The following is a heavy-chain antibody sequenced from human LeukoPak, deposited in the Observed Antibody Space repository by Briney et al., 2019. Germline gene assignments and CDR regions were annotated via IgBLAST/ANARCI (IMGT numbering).Heavy chain of an antibody. CDR1: GGTFSSYA. Sequence: GASVKVSCKASGGTFSSYAISWVRQAPGQGLEWMGGVIPIFGTANYAQKFQGRVTITTDESTSTAYMELSSLRCEDTAVYYCVTRTRVRGYSYGNFDYWGQGTLVTVSS. D-gene: IGHD5-18*01. CDR2: VIPIFGTA. V-gene: IGHV1-69*05. CDR3: VTRTRVRGYSYGNFDY. J-gene: IGHJ4*02.